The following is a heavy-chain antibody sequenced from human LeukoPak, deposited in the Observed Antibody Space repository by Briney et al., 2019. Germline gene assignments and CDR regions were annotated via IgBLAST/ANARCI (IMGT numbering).Heavy chain of an antibody. CDR1: GGSISSYY. CDR2: IYISGST. D-gene: IGHD1-1*01. V-gene: IGHV4-4*07. Sequence: SETLSLTCTVSGGSISSYYWSWIRQPAGKGLEWIGRIYISGSTNYNPSLKSRVTMSVDTSKNRFSLKLSSVTAADTAVYYCARDRGTWNDDGFDYWGQGTLVTVSS. J-gene: IGHJ4*02. CDR3: ARDRGTWNDDGFDY.